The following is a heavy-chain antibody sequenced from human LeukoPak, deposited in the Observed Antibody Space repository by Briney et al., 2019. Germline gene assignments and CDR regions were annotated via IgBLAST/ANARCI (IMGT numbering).Heavy chain of an antibody. Sequence: PMASVKVSWKASGGTFSSYTISWVRQAPEQGLEWMGRIIPILGIANYAQKFQGRVTITADKSTSTAYMDLSSLRSEDTAVYYCARAYCSGGSCYFDYWGQGTLVTVSS. V-gene: IGHV1-69*02. CDR2: IIPILGIA. D-gene: IGHD2-15*01. CDR3: ARAYCSGGSCYFDY. J-gene: IGHJ4*02. CDR1: GGTFSSYT.